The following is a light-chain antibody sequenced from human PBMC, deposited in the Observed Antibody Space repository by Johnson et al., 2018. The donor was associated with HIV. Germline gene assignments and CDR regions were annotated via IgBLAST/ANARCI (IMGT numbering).Light chain of an antibody. V-gene: IGLV1-51*01. CDR2: DNN. J-gene: IGLJ1*01. Sequence: QAVLTQPPSVSAAPGQTVTISCSGSSSNVGSSFVSWYRQVPGTAPKLLIYDNNKRPSGIPGRFSGSKSGTSATLGITGLQTGDEADYYCGTWDSSLSAGGVFGTGTKVTVL. CDR3: GTWDSSLSAGGV. CDR1: SSNVGSSF.